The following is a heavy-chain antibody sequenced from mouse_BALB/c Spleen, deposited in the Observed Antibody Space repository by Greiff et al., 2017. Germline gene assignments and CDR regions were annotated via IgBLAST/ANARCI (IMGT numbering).Heavy chain of an antibody. CDR1: GFTFSNYW. D-gene: IGHD1-1*01. Sequence: EVNLVESGGGLVQPGGSMKLSCVASGFTFSNYWMNWVRQSPEKGLEWVAEIRLKSNNYATHYAESVKGRFTISRDDSKSSVYLQMNNLRAEDTGIYYCTRTTVYFDYWGQGTTLTVSS. CDR3: TRTTVYFDY. J-gene: IGHJ2*01. V-gene: IGHV6-6*02. CDR2: IRLKSNNYAT.